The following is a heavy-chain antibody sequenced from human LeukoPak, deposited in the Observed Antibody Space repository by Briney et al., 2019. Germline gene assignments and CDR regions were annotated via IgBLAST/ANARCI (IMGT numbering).Heavy chain of an antibody. D-gene: IGHD4-17*01. CDR2: ISAYNGNT. Sequence: GASVKVSCKASGYTFTSYGISWVRQAPGQGLEWMGWISAYNGNTNYAQKLQGRVTMTTDTSTSTAYMELRSLRSDDTAVYYCARDASLYGDYGSGYFDYWGQGTLVTVSS. V-gene: IGHV1-18*01. CDR3: ARDASLYGDYGSGYFDY. J-gene: IGHJ4*02. CDR1: GYTFTSYG.